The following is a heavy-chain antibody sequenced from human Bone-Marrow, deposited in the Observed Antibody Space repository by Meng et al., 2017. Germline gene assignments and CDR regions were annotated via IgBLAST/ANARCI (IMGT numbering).Heavy chain of an antibody. CDR1: GYSFSSYW. CDR2: IYPGDPDT. V-gene: IGHV5-51*01. CDR3: ARLGNIAPAGTTMRRKNYYYAYGMDV. Sequence: GESLKISCTGSGYSFSSYWIGWVRQTPGKGLEWMGIIYPGDPDTRYSPSFQGQVTMSADKSISTAYLQWSSLKASDTAMYYCARLGNIAPAGTTMRRKNYYYAYGMDVWGQGTTVTVSS. D-gene: IGHD6-13*01. J-gene: IGHJ6*02.